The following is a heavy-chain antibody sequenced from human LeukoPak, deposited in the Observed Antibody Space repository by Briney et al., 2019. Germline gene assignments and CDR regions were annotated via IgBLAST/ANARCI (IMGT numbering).Heavy chain of an antibody. D-gene: IGHD3-10*01. CDR3: ARMIQYYYGSGSYLYP. CDR2: IIPIFGTA. J-gene: IGHJ5*02. CDR1: GGTFSSYA. Sequence: ASVKVSCKASGGTFSSYAISWVRQAPGQGLEWMGGIIPIFGTANYAQKFQGRVTITADESTSTAYMELSSLRSEDTAVYYCARMIQYYYGSGSYLYPWGQGTLVTVSS. V-gene: IGHV1-69*01.